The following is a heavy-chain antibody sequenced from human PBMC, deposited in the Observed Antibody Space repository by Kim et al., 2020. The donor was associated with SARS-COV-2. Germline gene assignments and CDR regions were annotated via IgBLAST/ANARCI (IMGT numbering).Heavy chain of an antibody. D-gene: IGHD1-20*01. Sequence: ASVKVSCKVSGYTLTELSMHWVRQAPGKGLEWMGGFDPEDGETIYAQKFQGRVTMTEDTSTDTAYMELSSLRSEDTAVYYCATSPPITGTTWRLRRNWFDPWGQGTLVTVSS. CDR3: ATSPPITGTTWRLRRNWFDP. V-gene: IGHV1-24*01. J-gene: IGHJ5*02. CDR2: FDPEDGET. CDR1: GYTLTELS.